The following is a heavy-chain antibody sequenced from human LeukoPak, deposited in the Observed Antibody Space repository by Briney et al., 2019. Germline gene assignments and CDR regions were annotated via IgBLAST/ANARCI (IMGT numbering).Heavy chain of an antibody. Sequence: GASVKVSCKASGYTFTGYYMHWVRQAPGQGLEWMGWINPNSGGTNYAQKFQGRVTMTRDTSISTAYMELSRLRSDDTAVYYCARDYRFTMIAVVGAAFDIWGQGTMVTVSS. CDR3: ARDYRFTMIAVVGAAFDI. D-gene: IGHD3-22*01. J-gene: IGHJ3*02. CDR2: INPNSGGT. V-gene: IGHV1-2*02. CDR1: GYTFTGYY.